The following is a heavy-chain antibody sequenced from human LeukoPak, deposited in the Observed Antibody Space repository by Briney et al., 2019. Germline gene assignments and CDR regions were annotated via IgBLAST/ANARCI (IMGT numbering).Heavy chain of an antibody. V-gene: IGHV1-18*01. Sequence: ASVKVSCKASGYTFTSYGIRWVRQAPGQGLEWMGWISAYNGNTNYAQKLQGRVTMTTDTSTSTAYMELRSLRSDDTAVYYCARVPLGYCTNGVCYTFDYWGQGTLVTVSS. CDR3: ARVPLGYCTNGVCYTFDY. J-gene: IGHJ4*02. CDR2: ISAYNGNT. D-gene: IGHD2-8*01. CDR1: GYTFTSYG.